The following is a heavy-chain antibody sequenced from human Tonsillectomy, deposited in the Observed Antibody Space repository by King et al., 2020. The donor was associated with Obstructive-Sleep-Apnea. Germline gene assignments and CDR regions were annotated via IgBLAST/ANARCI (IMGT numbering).Heavy chain of an antibody. J-gene: IGHJ3*02. V-gene: IGHV3-11*06. CDR2: ISSSTSSSYT. CDR1: GFTLSDYY. D-gene: IGHD3-22*01. CDR3: ARTSSYYDSSGFDI. Sequence: VQLVESGGGLVKPGGSLRLSCAASGFTLSDYYMTWIRQAPGKGLEWLSYISSSTSSSYTNYADSMKGRFTISRDNAKNSVYLHMNSLRAEDTAVYFCARTSSYYDSSGFDIWGQGTLVTVSS.